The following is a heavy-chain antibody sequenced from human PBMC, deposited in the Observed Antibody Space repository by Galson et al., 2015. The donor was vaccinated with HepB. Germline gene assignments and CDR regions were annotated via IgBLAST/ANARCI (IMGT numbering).Heavy chain of an antibody. D-gene: IGHD7-27*01. V-gene: IGHV3-48*03. CDR1: GFTFSSYE. CDR3: ARVGILTGADFDY. Sequence: SLRLSCAASGFTFSSYEMNWVRQAPGKGLEWVSYISSSGSTIYYADSVKGRFTISRDNAKNSLYLQMNSLRAEDTAVYYCARVGILTGADFDYWGQGTLVTVSS. CDR2: ISSSGSTI. J-gene: IGHJ4*02.